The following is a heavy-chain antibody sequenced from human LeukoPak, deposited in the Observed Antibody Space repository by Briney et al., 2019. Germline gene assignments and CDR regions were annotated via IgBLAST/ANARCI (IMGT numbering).Heavy chain of an antibody. Sequence: GGSLRLSYAASGFTFSSYAMNWVRQAPGKGLEWVSIIGGSDGTTYYADSAKGRFTISRDNFQNTLYLQMNSLRAEDTAVYYCARRNAAYGPFDPWGQGTLVTVSS. V-gene: IGHV3-23*01. CDR1: GFTFSSYA. J-gene: IGHJ5*02. CDR2: IGGSDGTT. CDR3: ARRNAAYGPFDP. D-gene: IGHD3-10*01.